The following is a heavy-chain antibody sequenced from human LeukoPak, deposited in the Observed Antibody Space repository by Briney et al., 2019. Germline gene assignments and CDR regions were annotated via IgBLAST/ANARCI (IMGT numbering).Heavy chain of an antibody. D-gene: IGHD3-22*01. CDR1: GLTFTRYW. Sequence: AGSLRLSCAASGLTFTRYWIHWVRQAPGKGLVWVSRINSDGTSTSYADSVNGRFTISRDNAKNTLYLQMNSLRAEDTAVYYCAPGRFFDTSDPWGDYWGQGTVVTVSS. V-gene: IGHV3-74*01. CDR2: INSDGTST. J-gene: IGHJ4*02. CDR3: APGRFFDTSDPWGDY.